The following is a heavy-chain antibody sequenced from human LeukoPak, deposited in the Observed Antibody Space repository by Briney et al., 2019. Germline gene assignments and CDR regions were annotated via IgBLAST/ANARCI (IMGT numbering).Heavy chain of an antibody. CDR1: GFTFTRYS. CDR3: ARDWPYGSSSLPFDN. D-gene: IGHD6-6*01. V-gene: IGHV3-48*01. CDR2: INNIGNNM. Sequence: PGGSLRLSCAASGFTFTRYSMNWVRQAPGKGLEWLSYINNIGNNMYYADSVKGRFTISRDNAKNSLYLQMNSLRAEDTAVYYCARDWPYGSSSLPFDNWGQGTLVTVSS. J-gene: IGHJ4*02.